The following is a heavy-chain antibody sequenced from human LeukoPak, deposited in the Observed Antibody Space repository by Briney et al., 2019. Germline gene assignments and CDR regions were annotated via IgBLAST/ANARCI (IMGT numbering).Heavy chain of an antibody. CDR1: GGSISSSSYY. D-gene: IGHD3-22*01. Sequence: SETLSLTCTVSGGSISSSSYYWDWIRQPPGKGLEWIGSIYYSGSTYYNPSLKSRVTISVDTSKNQFSLKLSSVTAADTAVYYCARHYDSSGYGIDYWGQGTLVTVSS. CDR3: ARHYDSSGYGIDY. J-gene: IGHJ4*02. V-gene: IGHV4-39*01. CDR2: IYYSGST.